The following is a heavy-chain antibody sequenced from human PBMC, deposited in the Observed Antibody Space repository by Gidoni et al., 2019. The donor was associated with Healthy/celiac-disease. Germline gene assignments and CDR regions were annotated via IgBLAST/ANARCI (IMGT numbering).Heavy chain of an antibody. J-gene: IGHJ6*02. V-gene: IGHV4-39*01. CDR1: GGSISSSSYY. Sequence: QLQLQESGPGLVKPSETLSLTCTVSGGSISSSSYYWGWNRQPPGKGLEWIGSIYYSGSTYYNPSLKSRVTISVDTSKNQFSLKLSSVTAADTAVYYCAYGDDAGYYGMDVWGQGTTVTVSS. CDR2: IYYSGST. CDR3: AYGDDAGYYGMDV. D-gene: IGHD4-17*01.